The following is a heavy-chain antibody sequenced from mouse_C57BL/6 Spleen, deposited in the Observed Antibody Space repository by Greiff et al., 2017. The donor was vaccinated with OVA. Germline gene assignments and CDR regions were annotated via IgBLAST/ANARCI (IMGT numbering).Heavy chain of an antibody. D-gene: IGHD2-3*01. V-gene: IGHV1-50*01. CDR2: IDPSDGYT. CDR3: ARKGGYYPFAY. J-gene: IGHJ3*01. CDR1: GYNFNSYW. Sequence: QVQLQQPGAELVKPGASVKLSCKASGYNFNSYWMQWVKQRPGQGLEWIGEIDPSDGYTNYNQKFKGKATMTVDTSSSTAYMQLSSLTSEDSAVYYCARKGGYYPFAYWGQGTLVTVSA.